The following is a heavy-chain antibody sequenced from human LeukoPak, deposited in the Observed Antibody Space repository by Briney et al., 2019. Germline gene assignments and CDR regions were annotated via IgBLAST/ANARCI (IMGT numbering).Heavy chain of an antibody. D-gene: IGHD3-3*01. Sequence: ASVKVSCKVSGYTGIELSMHWVRQAPGKGLGWMGGFDTEDGETIYAQKFQGRVTMTEDTSTDTAYMELSSLTSEDTAVYYCATHTIFGVVTYAFHIWGRGTLVTVSS. J-gene: IGHJ3*02. V-gene: IGHV1-24*01. CDR1: GYTGIELS. CDR2: FDTEDGET. CDR3: ATHTIFGVVTYAFHI.